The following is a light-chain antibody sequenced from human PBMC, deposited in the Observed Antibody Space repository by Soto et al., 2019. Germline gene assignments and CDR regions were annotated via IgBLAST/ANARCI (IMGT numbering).Light chain of an antibody. Sequence: QSVLTQPPSVSEAPRQRVTISCYGSSSNIGNNDVNWYQQLPGKAPKLLIYYDDLLPSGVSDRFSGSKSGTSASLAISGLQSEDEADYYCAAWDDSLNGVVFGGGTQLTVL. CDR2: YDD. J-gene: IGLJ2*01. CDR3: AAWDDSLNGVV. V-gene: IGLV1-36*01. CDR1: SSNIGNND.